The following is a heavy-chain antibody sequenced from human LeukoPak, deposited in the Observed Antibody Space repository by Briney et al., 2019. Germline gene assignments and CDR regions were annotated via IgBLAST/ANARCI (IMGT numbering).Heavy chain of an antibody. Sequence: SETLSLTCTVSGGCISSYYWSWIRQPPGKGLERIGYIYYSGSTYYNPSLKSRVTISVDTSKNQFSLKLSSVTAADTAVYYCARDLYGSGSYSAFDIWGQETMVTVSS. CDR2: IYYSGST. D-gene: IGHD3-10*01. J-gene: IGHJ3*02. CDR3: ARDLYGSGSYSAFDI. V-gene: IGHV4-59*12. CDR1: GGCISSYY.